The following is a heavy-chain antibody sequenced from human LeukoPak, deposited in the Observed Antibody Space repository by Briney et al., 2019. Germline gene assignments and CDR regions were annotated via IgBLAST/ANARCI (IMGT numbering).Heavy chain of an antibody. CDR2: ISTSGST. Sequence: SETLSLXCTVSGGSISSYYWSWIRQPAGKGLEWIGRISTSGSTNYNPSLKSRVTMSVDTSKNQFSLKLSSVTAADTAVYYCARVNEKTDCSGGSCYYFDYWGQGTLVTVSS. J-gene: IGHJ4*02. CDR1: GGSISSYY. D-gene: IGHD2-15*01. V-gene: IGHV4-4*07. CDR3: ARVNEKTDCSGGSCYYFDY.